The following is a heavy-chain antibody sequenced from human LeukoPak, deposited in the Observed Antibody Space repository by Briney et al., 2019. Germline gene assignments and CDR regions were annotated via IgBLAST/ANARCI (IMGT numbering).Heavy chain of an antibody. J-gene: IGHJ3*02. Sequence: GGSLRLSCAASGFTFSSYSMNWVRQAPGKGLEWVSSISSSSSYIYYADSVKGRFTISRDNAKNSLYLQMNSLRAEDTAVYYCAKVAGVVIVNDAFDIWGQGTMVTVSS. CDR2: ISSSSSYI. CDR3: AKVAGVVIVNDAFDI. V-gene: IGHV3-21*04. CDR1: GFTFSSYS. D-gene: IGHD3-3*01.